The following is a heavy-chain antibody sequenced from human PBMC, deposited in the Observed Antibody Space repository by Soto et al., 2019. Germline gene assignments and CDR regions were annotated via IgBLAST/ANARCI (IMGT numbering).Heavy chain of an antibody. V-gene: IGHV3-53*01. CDR3: ARVAGTPWNTRNGFDM. D-gene: IGHD1-1*01. J-gene: IGHJ3*02. Sequence: GGSLRLSCAASGFTVSSNYMSWVRQAPGKGLEWVSVIYNGGGTYYADSVKGRFTLSRDNSKNTLYLQMNNLRAEDTAVYYCARVAGTPWNTRNGFDMWGQGTMGAVSS. CDR2: IYNGGGT. CDR1: GFTVSSNY.